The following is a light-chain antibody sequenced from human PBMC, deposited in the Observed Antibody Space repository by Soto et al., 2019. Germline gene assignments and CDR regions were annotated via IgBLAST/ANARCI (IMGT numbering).Light chain of an antibody. V-gene: IGLV2-14*03. Sequence: QSVLTQPASVSGSPGQSITISCTGTSSDVGGYNYVSWYQQYPGKAPKLMIYDVRIRPSGVSNRFSGSKSGNTASLTISRLQAEDEATYYCSSYTSSSTLVFGGGTKLTVL. CDR1: SSDVGGYNY. CDR2: DVR. CDR3: SSYTSSSTLV. J-gene: IGLJ2*01.